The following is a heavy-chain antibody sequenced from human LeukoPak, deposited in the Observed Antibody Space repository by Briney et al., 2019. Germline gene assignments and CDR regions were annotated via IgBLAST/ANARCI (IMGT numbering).Heavy chain of an antibody. D-gene: IGHD5-18*01. Sequence: PGGSLRLSCAASGFTFSSYEMNWVRQAPGKGLEWVSYISTSSTTIYYADSVKGRFTISRDNAKNSLYLQMNSLRAEDMALYYCAKGGIQLWLLPLTWGQGTLVTVSS. CDR1: GFTFSSYE. CDR3: AKGGIQLWLLPLT. V-gene: IGHV3-48*03. J-gene: IGHJ4*02. CDR2: ISTSSTTI.